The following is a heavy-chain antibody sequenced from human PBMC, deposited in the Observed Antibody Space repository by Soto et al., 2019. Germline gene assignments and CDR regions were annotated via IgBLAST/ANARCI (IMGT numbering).Heavy chain of an antibody. D-gene: IGHD3-22*01. CDR2: IYYSGST. V-gene: IGHV4-30-4*01. J-gene: IGHJ4*02. CDR1: GGSISSGDYY. CDR3: ARAEDYDSSGYYSFDY. Sequence: QVQLQESGPGLVKPSQTLSLTCTVSGGSISSGDYYWSWIRQPPGKGLEWIGYIYYSGSTYYNPSLKSRVTISVDTAKSQFSLKRSSVTAADTAVYYCARAEDYDSSGYYSFDYWGQGTLVTVSS.